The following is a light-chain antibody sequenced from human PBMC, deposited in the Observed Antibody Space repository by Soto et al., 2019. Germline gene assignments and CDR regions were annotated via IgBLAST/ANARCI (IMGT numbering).Light chain of an antibody. J-gene: IGKJ5*01. CDR2: DAS. V-gene: IGKV3-11*01. Sequence: EIVLTQSPDTLSLSPGERATLSCRASQSVSSYLAWYQQKPGQAPRLLIYDASNRATGIPARFSGSGSGTDFTLTISSLEPEDFAVYYCQQRSNFITFGQGTRLEIK. CDR1: QSVSSY. CDR3: QQRSNFIT.